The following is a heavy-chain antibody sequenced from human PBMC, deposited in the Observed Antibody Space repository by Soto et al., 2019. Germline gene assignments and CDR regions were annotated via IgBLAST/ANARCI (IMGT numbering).Heavy chain of an antibody. CDR2: IWYDGSNK. J-gene: IGHJ4*02. CDR3: AREGTSYYASSEKTPFDY. CDR1: GFTFSSYG. V-gene: IGHV3-33*01. Sequence: QVQLVESGGGVVQPGRSLRLSCAASGFTFSSYGMHWVRQAPGKGLEWVAVIWYDGSNKYYADSVKGRFTISRDNSKNTLYLQMNSLRAEDTAVYYCAREGTSYYASSEKTPFDYWGQGTLVTVSS. D-gene: IGHD3-22*01.